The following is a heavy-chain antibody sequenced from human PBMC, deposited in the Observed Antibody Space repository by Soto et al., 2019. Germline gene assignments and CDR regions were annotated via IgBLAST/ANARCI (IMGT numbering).Heavy chain of an antibody. D-gene: IGHD4-4*01. Sequence: SETLSLTCTVSGGSISSSSYYWGWIRQPPGKGLEWIGSIYYSGSTYYNPSLKSRVTISVDTSKNQFSLKLSSVTAADTAVYYCARGDSNYAPFDYWGQGTLVTVSS. J-gene: IGHJ4*02. V-gene: IGHV4-39*01. CDR3: ARGDSNYAPFDY. CDR2: IYYSGST. CDR1: GGSISSSSYY.